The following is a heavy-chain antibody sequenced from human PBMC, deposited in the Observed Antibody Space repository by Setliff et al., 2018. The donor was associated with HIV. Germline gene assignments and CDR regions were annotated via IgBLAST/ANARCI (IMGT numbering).Heavy chain of an antibody. CDR2: IYYSGSA. J-gene: IGHJ6*03. CDR1: GGSISSYY. CDR3: ARAYYDFWSGKKRDDYYYYYMDV. Sequence: SETLSLTCTVSGGSISSYYWGWIRQPPGKGLEWIGNIYYSGSAYYSPSLKSRVTMSVDTSKNQFSLKLSSVTAADTSVYYCARAYYDFWSGKKRDDYYYYYMDVWGKGTTVTVSS. V-gene: IGHV4-59*04. D-gene: IGHD3-3*01.